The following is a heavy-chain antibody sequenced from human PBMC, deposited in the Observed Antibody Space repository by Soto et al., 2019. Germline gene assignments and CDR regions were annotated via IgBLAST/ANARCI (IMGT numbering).Heavy chain of an antibody. V-gene: IGHV3-7*01. CDR3: ARDRRWFGELQPMSY. CDR1: GFTFSSYW. CDR2: IKHDGSEK. D-gene: IGHD3-10*01. Sequence: EVQLVESGGGLVQPGGSLRLSCAASGFTFSSYWMSWVRQAPGKGLEWVANIKHDGSEKYYVDSVKGRFTISRDNAKNSLYLQMNSLRAEDTAVYYCARDRRWFGELQPMSYWGQGTLVTVSS. J-gene: IGHJ4*02.